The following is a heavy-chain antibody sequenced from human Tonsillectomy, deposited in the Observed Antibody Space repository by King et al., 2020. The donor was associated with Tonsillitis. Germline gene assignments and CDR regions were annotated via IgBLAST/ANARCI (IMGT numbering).Heavy chain of an antibody. CDR2: ISWDGAST. CDR3: AKVGRRHYNNPWFLTN. Sequence: VQLVESGGIMVQPGGSLRLSCAASGFTFDDYSMHWVRQAPGKRLEWVSLISWDGASTYYADSVKGRFTISRDNRKNSVYLQMNGLRTEDAALYYCAKVGRRHYNNPWFLTNWGQGPLVTVSS. V-gene: IGHV3-43*01. CDR1: GFTFDDYS. D-gene: IGHD3-10*01. J-gene: IGHJ4*02.